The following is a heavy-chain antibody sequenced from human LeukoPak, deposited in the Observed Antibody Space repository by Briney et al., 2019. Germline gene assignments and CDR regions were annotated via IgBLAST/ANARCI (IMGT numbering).Heavy chain of an antibody. D-gene: IGHD3-16*01. Sequence: GGSLRLACAASGFTLSSYDMHWVRQATGKGLEWVSGIGIAGDTHYPDSVRGRFTIFRENAKNSLYLQMNSLRAEDTAVYYYARAQPPYHGRLDSWGQGILVTVSS. CDR1: GFTLSSYD. V-gene: IGHV3-13*01. CDR2: IGIAGDT. CDR3: ARAQPPYHGRLDS. J-gene: IGHJ5*01.